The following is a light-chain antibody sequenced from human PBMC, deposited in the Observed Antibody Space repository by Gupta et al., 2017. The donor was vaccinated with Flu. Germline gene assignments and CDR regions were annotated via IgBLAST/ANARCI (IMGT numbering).Light chain of an antibody. Sequence: EIVLTQSPATLSLSPGERATLSCRASQSVSSYLAWYQPKPGQAPRLLIYDASNRATGIPARFSVSGSGTDFTLTISSLEPEDVAVYYCQQRSNWPPGLTFGGGTKVEIK. J-gene: IGKJ4*01. CDR3: QQRSNWPPGLT. CDR1: QSVSSY. CDR2: DAS. V-gene: IGKV3-11*01.